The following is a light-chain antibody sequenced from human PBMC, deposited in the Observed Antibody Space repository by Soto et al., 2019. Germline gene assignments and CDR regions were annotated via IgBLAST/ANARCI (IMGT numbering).Light chain of an antibody. CDR2: GNG. V-gene: IGLV1-40*01. CDR3: QSYDTSLSGSEV. Sequence: QSVPTQPPSVSGAPGQRVTISCTGSSSNIGAGHDVHWYQHLPGTAPKLLIYGNGNRPSGIPDRFSGSKSGTSASLAITGLQAEDEADYYCQSYDTSLSGSEVFGTGTKVTVL. J-gene: IGLJ1*01. CDR1: SSNIGAGHD.